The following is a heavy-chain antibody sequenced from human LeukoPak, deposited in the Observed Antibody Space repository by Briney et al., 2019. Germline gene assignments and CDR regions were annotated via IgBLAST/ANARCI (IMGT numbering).Heavy chain of an antibody. CDR2: INPNSGGT. CDR1: GYTFTGYY. Sequence: ASVKVSCKASGYTFTGYYMHWVRQAPGQGLEWMGRINPNSGGTNYAQKFQGRVTMTRDTSISTAYMELSRLRSDDTAVYYCASEAYDYVWGSLRYWGQGTLVTVSS. CDR3: ASEAYDYVWGSLRY. D-gene: IGHD3-16*01. J-gene: IGHJ4*02. V-gene: IGHV1-2*06.